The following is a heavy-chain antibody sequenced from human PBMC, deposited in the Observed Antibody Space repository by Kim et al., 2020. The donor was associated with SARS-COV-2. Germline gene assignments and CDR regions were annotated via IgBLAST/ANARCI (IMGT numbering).Heavy chain of an antibody. Sequence: YARKFQGRVTMTRHTSTSTVYMELSSLRSEDTALYYCARVYGTLTTGYFDYWGQGTLVTVSS. V-gene: IGHV1-46*01. D-gene: IGHD4-17*01. CDR3: ARVYGTLTTGYFDY. J-gene: IGHJ4*01.